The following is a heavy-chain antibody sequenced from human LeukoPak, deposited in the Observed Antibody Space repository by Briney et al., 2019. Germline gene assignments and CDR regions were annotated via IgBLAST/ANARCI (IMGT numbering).Heavy chain of an antibody. CDR1: GGSISSYY. J-gene: IGHJ4*02. CDR3: ARHYDSSRYFDY. Sequence: SETLSLTCTVSGGSISSYYWSWIRQPPGKGLEWIGYIYYSGSSNYSPSLKSRVTISVDPSKNQLSLNLTSVTAADTAVYYCARHYDSSRYFDYWGQGTLVTVSS. V-gene: IGHV4-59*08. CDR2: IYYSGSS. D-gene: IGHD3-22*01.